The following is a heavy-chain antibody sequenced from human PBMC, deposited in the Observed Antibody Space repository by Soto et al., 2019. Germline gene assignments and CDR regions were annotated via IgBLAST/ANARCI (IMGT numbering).Heavy chain of an antibody. D-gene: IGHD3-10*02. Sequence: PSDTLSLTCTVSGGSISSIHYYWGWIRQSPGMGLEWIGSIYHSGDTYDNPSLKNRLTMSVDTSKNQFSLKLTSVFAADTAVYYCARHVRGAVTMNWFDLWGQGTLVTVS. CDR3: ARHVRGAVTMNWFDL. J-gene: IGHJ5*02. CDR1: GGSISSIHYY. V-gene: IGHV4-39*01. CDR2: IYHSGDT.